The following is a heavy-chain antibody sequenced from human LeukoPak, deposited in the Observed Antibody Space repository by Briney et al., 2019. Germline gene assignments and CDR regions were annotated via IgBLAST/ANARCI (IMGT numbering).Heavy chain of an antibody. D-gene: IGHD3-22*01. CDR3: ARDLGAYCYDSSDDY. CDR1: GYTFTSYG. Sequence: ASVKVSCKASGYTFTSYGISWVRQAPGQGLEWMGWISAYNGNTNYAQKLQDRVTMTTDTSTSTAYMELRSLRSDDTAVYYCARDLGAYCYDSSDDYWGQGTLVTVSS. CDR2: ISAYNGNT. J-gene: IGHJ4*02. V-gene: IGHV1-18*01.